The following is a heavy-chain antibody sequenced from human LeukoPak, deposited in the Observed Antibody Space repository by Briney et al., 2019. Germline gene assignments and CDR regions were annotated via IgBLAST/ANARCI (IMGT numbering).Heavy chain of an antibody. J-gene: IGHJ3*02. CDR2: IYHSGST. V-gene: IGHV4-38-2*02. CDR1: GYSISSGYY. D-gene: IGHD3-22*01. CDR3: ARKYYDSSGPNDAFDI. Sequence: SETLSLTCTVSGYSISSGYYWGWIRQPPGKGLEWIGSIYHSGSTYYNPSLKSRVTISVDTSKNQFSLKLSSVTAADTAVYYCARKYYDSSGPNDAFDIWGQGTMVTVSS.